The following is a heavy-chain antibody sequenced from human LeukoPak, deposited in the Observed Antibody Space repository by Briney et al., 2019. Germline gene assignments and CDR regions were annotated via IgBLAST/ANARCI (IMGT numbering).Heavy chain of an antibody. J-gene: IGHJ4*02. CDR1: GFTFSSYS. D-gene: IGHD1-1*01. Sequence: GGSLRLSCAASGFTFSSYSMNWVRQAPGKGLEWVSSISSSSSYIYYADSVKGRFTISRDNAKNSLYLQMNSLRAEDTAVYYCARKQLCERLELALNDFHYWGQGTVVTVSS. V-gene: IGHV3-21*01. CDR2: ISSSSSYI. CDR3: ARKQLCERLELALNDFHY.